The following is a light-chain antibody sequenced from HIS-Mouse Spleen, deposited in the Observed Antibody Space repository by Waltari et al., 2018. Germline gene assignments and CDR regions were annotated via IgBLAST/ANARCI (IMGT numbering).Light chain of an antibody. CDR3: CSYAGSSTWV. J-gene: IGLJ3*02. CDR1: SSDVGSYNL. V-gene: IGLV2-23*01. Sequence: QSALTQPASVSGSPGQSITIPCTGTSSDVGSYNLFSWYQQHPGKAPKLMIYEGSKRTSGVSNRFSGSKSGNTASLTISGLQAEDEADYYCCSYAGSSTWVFGGGTKLTVL. CDR2: EGS.